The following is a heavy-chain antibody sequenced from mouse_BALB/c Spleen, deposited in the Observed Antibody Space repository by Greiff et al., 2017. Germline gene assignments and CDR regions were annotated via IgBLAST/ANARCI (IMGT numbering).Heavy chain of an antibody. CDR2: INPNNGGT. CDR3: ASYGSSPAWFAY. J-gene: IGHJ3*01. V-gene: IGHV1-18*01. D-gene: IGHD1-1*01. Sequence: EVKLVESGPELVKPGASVKISCKTSGYTFTEYTMHWVKQSHGKSLEWIGGINPNNGGTSYNQKFKGKATLTVDKSSSTAYMELRSLTSEDSAVYYCASYGSSPAWFAYWGQGTLVTVSA. CDR1: GYTFTEYT.